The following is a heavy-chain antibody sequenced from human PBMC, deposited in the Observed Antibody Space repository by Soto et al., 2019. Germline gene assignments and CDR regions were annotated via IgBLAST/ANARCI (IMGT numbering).Heavy chain of an antibody. CDR3: ARGTVVDIVATTEIDAFDI. CDR2: INHSGST. D-gene: IGHD5-12*01. V-gene: IGHV4-34*01. J-gene: IGHJ3*02. Sequence: SETLSLTCAVYGGSFSGYYWSWIRQPPGKGLEWIGEINHSGSTNYNPSLKSRVTISVDTSKNQFSLKLSSVTAADTAVYYCARGTVVDIVATTEIDAFDIWGQGTMVTVSS. CDR1: GGSFSGYY.